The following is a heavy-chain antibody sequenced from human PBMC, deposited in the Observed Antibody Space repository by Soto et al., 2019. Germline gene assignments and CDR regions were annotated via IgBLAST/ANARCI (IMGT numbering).Heavy chain of an antibody. CDR2: IKTETDGGTT. CDR1: GFTFSSAW. Sequence: EVQLVESGGGLVKPGGSLRLSCAASGFTFSSAWMNWVRQAPGKGLEWVGRIKTETDGGTTDYAATVKGRFTISRDDSKNTQYLQMVSLKTEDTADYYCLTLRGESSIFGLVTRLDYWGQGTLFTVSS. CDR3: LTLRGESSIFGLVTRLDY. D-gene: IGHD3-3*01. V-gene: IGHV3-15*07. J-gene: IGHJ4*02.